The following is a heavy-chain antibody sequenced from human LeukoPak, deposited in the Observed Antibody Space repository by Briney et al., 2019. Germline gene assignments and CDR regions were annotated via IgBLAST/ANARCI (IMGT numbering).Heavy chain of an antibody. V-gene: IGHV1-2*02. J-gene: IGHJ3*02. Sequence: ASVKVSCEASGYIFTDYYIHWLRQAPGQGLEWMGWINPNSGGTNYPQKFQGRVTMTRDTSISTAYMELTSLRSDDTAVYYCARSGTTMVRGVFLDAFDIWGQGTMVTVSS. CDR3: ARSGTTMVRGVFLDAFDI. CDR2: INPNSGGT. D-gene: IGHD3-10*01. CDR1: GYIFTDYY.